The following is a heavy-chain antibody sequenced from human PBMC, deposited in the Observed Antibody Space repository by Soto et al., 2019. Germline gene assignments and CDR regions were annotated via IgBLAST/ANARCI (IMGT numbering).Heavy chain of an antibody. CDR3: TTDEWAYLKYYYDSSGPRPLDY. CDR1: GFTFSNAW. D-gene: IGHD3-22*01. J-gene: IGHJ4*02. V-gene: IGHV3-15*07. CDR2: IKSKTDGGTT. Sequence: GGSLRLSCAASGFTFSNAWMNWVRQAPGKGLEWVGRIKSKTDGGTTDYAAPGKGRFTISRDDSKNTLYLQMNSLKTEDTAVYYCTTDEWAYLKYYYDSSGPRPLDYWGQGTLVTVSS.